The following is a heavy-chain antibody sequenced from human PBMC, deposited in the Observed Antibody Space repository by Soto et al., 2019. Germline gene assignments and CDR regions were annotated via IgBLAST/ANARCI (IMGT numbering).Heavy chain of an antibody. J-gene: IGHJ4*02. D-gene: IGHD3-10*01. CDR2: MNPNSGNT. CDR1: GYTFTSYD. V-gene: IGHV1-8*01. Sequence: ASVKVSCKASGYTFTSYDINWVRQATGQGLEWMGWMNPNSGNTGYAQKFKGRVTMTRNTSISTAYMELSSLRSEDTAVYYCARVPRSSGSYYNGEWYFDYWGQGTLVTVSS. CDR3: ARVPRSSGSYYNGEWYFDY.